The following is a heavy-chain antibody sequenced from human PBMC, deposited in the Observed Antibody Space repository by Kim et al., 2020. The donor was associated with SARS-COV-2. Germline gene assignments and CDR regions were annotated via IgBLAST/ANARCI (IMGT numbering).Heavy chain of an antibody. D-gene: IGHD3-10*01. CDR3: TRDFSGTFLLYGSGSYYLDY. Sequence: GGSLRLSCTASGFTFGDYAMSWFRQAPGKGLEWVGFIRSKAYGGTTEYAASVKGRFTISRDDSKSIAYLQMNSLKTEDTAVYYCTRDFSGTFLLYGSGSYYLDYWGQGTLVTVSS. J-gene: IGHJ4*02. V-gene: IGHV3-49*03. CDR1: GFTFGDYA. CDR2: IRSKAYGGTT.